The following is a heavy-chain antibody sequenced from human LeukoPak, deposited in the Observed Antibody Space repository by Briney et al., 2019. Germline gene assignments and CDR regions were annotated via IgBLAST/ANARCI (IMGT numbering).Heavy chain of an antibody. Sequence: GGSLRLSCAASGFSFTTHCMYWVRQAPGKGLEWVSVIYSADTTYYADSVKGRFTISRDNSKKTLFLQMKSLRVEDTAVYYSARLVHDSSGYYLDYWGQGTLVTVSS. V-gene: IGHV3-53*01. CDR2: IYSADTT. J-gene: IGHJ4*02. D-gene: IGHD3-22*01. CDR1: GFSFTTHC. CDR3: ARLVHDSSGYYLDY.